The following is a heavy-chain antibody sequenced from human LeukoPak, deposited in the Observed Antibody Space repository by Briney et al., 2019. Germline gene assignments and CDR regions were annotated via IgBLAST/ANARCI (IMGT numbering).Heavy chain of an antibody. J-gene: IGHJ3*02. CDR2: IYSGGST. CDR1: GFTVSSNY. CDR3: ARARRDGYKDAFDI. Sequence: GGSLRLSCAASGFTVSSNYMSWVRQAPGKGLEWVSVIYSGGSTYYADSVKGRFTISRDNSKNTLYLQMNSLRAEDTAVYYCARARRDGYKDAFDIWGQGTMVAVSS. V-gene: IGHV3-53*01. D-gene: IGHD5-24*01.